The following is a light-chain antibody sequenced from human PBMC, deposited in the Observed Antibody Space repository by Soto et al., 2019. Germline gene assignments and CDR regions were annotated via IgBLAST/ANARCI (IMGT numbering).Light chain of an antibody. V-gene: IGKV3-15*01. CDR2: GAS. CDR1: QSVSSN. J-gene: IGKJ2*01. CDR3: QQYNNWPHT. Sequence: VLTQSPGTLSLSPGERATLSCRASQSVSSNLAWYQQKPGQAPRLLIYGASTRATGIPARFSGSGSGTEFTLTISSLQSEDFAVYYCQQYNNWPHTFGQGTKLEIK.